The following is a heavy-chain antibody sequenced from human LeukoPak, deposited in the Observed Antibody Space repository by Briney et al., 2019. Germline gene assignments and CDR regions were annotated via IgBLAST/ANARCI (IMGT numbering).Heavy chain of an antibody. Sequence: SVTVSCKASGGTFSSYAISWVRQAPGQGLEWMGRIIPILGIANYAQKFQGRVTITADKSTSTAYMELSSLRSEDTAVYYCASAVYAISYYYGMDVWGQGTTVTVSS. CDR2: IIPILGIA. CDR1: GGTFSSYA. J-gene: IGHJ6*02. CDR3: ASAVYAISYYYGMDV. V-gene: IGHV1-69*04. D-gene: IGHD2-8*01.